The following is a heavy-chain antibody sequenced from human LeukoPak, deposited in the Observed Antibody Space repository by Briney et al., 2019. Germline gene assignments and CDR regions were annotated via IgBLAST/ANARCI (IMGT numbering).Heavy chain of an antibody. V-gene: IGHV4-34*01. D-gene: IGHD2-15*01. CDR3: ARGAKPLLKF. Sequence: SETLSLTCAVYGGSFSGYYWSWIRQPPGKGLEWIGEINHSGSTNYNPSLKSRVTISVDTSKNQFSLKLSSVTAADTAVYYCARGAKPLLKFWGQGTLVTVSS. CDR2: INHSGST. CDR1: GGSFSGYY. J-gene: IGHJ4*02.